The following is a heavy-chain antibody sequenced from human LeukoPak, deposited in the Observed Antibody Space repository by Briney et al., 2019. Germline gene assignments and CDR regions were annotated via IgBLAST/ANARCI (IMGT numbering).Heavy chain of an antibody. CDR2: IIPIFQTA. D-gene: IGHD6-25*01. V-gene: IGHV1-69*13. Sequence: SVKVSCKASGGTFRDYAINWVRQAPGQGLEWMGGIIPIFQTAVYAQKYQGRLTITADESTSTAYMELSSLRSEDTAVYFCAQPDPFGSGWYYFDYWGQGTLVAVSS. CDR1: GGTFRDYA. J-gene: IGHJ4*02. CDR3: AQPDPFGSGWYYFDY.